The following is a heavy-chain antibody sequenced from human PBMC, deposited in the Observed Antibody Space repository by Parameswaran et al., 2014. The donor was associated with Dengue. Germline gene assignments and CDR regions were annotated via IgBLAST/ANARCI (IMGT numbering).Heavy chain of an antibody. V-gene: IGHV1-3*01. D-gene: IGHD1-1*01. CDR3: ARLLSGGWDDEVWFDP. J-gene: IGHJ5*02. Sequence: WVRQAPGQGLEWMGWINVGNGNTKYSQKFQGRVTITRDTSANTAYMELSSLRSEDTAVFFCARLLSGGWDDEVWFDPWGQGTLVTVSS. CDR2: INVGNGNT.